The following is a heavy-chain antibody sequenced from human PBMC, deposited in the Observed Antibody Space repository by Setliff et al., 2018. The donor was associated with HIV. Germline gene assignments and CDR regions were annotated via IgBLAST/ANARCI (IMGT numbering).Heavy chain of an antibody. CDR3: ARGRLRPQTYYYYYYMDV. J-gene: IGHJ6*03. CDR2: IYYNGST. CDR1: GDSISRHD. V-gene: IGHV4-59*11. Sequence: PSETLSLTCTVSGDSISRHDWTWIRQPPGRGLEWIGQIYYNGSTNYNPSIKSRVTISVDTSKNQLSLKLSSVTAADTAVYYCARGRLRPQTYYYYYYMDVWGKGTTVTVSS. D-gene: IGHD5-12*01.